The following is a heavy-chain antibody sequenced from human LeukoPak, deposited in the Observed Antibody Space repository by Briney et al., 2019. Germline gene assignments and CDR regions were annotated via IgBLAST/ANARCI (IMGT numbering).Heavy chain of an antibody. D-gene: IGHD3-22*01. J-gene: IGHJ4*02. V-gene: IGHV3-48*04. Sequence: QPGGSLSLSCAASGFSFSTYSMNWVRQAPGKGLEWVSYSSSSSTYTNYADSVKGRFTISRANAKTSLYLQMNSLRAEDTAVYYCARLLGGMILAAYWGQGTLVSVSS. CDR2: SSSSSTYT. CDR1: GFSFSTYS. CDR3: ARLLGGMILAAY.